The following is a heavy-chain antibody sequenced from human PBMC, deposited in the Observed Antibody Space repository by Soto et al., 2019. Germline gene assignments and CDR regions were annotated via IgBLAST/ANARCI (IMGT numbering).Heavy chain of an antibody. CDR3: ARESITANDY. V-gene: IGHV1-3*01. J-gene: IGHJ4*02. CDR2: INPGNGDT. D-gene: IGHD1-20*01. CDR1: GYVFSDYP. Sequence: ASVKVSCEASGYVFSDYPIHWVRQAPGQRLEWMGWINPGNGDTKYSQKFQDRVTLTRDTSATTAYMGVNTLRSEDTAIYYCARESITANDYWGQGTPVTVSS.